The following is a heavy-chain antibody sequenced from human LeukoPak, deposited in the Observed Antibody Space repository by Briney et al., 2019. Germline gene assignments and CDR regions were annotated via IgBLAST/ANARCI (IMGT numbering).Heavy chain of an antibody. V-gene: IGHV3-72*01. CDR2: TRNKANSYTT. CDR1: GFTFSDHY. D-gene: IGHD1-26*01. J-gene: IGHJ4*02. Sequence: GGSLRLSCAASGFTFSDHYMDWVRQAPGKGLEWVGRTRNKANSYTTEYAASVKGRFTISRDDSKNSLYLQMNSLKTEDTAVYYCARAPSKWEPYDYWGQGTLVTVSS. CDR3: ARAPSKWEPYDY.